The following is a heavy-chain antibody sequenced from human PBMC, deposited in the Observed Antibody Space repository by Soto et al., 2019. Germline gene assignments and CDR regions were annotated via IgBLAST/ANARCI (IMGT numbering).Heavy chain of an antibody. CDR1: GFTFDDYA. J-gene: IGHJ4*02. CDR2: ISWNSGSI. V-gene: IGHV3-9*01. D-gene: IGHD2-2*01. CDR3: AKDRFGVVVPAAIDY. Sequence: GGSLRLSCAASGFTFDDYAMHWVRQAPGKGLEWVSGISWNSGSIGYADSVKGRFTISRDNAKNSLYLQMNSLRAEDTALYYCAKDRFGVVVPAAIDYWGQGTLVTVSS.